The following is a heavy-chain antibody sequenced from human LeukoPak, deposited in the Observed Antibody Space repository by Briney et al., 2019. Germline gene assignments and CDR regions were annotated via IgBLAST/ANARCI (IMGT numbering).Heavy chain of an antibody. Sequence: GASVKVSCKASGFTFSSYAMHWVRQAPGKGLEWVAVISYDGSNKYYADSVKGRFTISRDNSKNTLYLQMNSLRAEDTAVYYCARGSLVTAHYWGQGTLVTVSS. CDR2: ISYDGSNK. CDR1: GFTFSSYA. J-gene: IGHJ4*02. D-gene: IGHD2-21*02. V-gene: IGHV3-30*04. CDR3: ARGSLVTAHY.